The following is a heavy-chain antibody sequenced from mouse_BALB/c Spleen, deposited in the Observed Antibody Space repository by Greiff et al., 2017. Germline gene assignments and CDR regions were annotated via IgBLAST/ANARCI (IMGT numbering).Heavy chain of an antibody. CDR3: ASEGRLPYAMDY. D-gene: IGHD1-2*01. CDR1: GYTFTSYW. Sequence: QVQLQQPGAELVKPGASVKLSCKASGYTFTSYWMHWVKQRPGQGLEWIGEINPSNGRTNYNEKFKSKATLTVDKSSSTAYMQLSSLTSEDSAVYYCASEGRLPYAMDYWGQGTSVTVSS. V-gene: IGHV1S81*02. J-gene: IGHJ4*01. CDR2: INPSNGRT.